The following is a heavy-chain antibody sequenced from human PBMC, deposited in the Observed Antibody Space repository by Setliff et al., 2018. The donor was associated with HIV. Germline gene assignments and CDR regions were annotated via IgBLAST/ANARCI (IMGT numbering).Heavy chain of an antibody. V-gene: IGHV1-18*01. D-gene: IGHD1-26*01. CDR3: VRDWDHNTPTIADY. Sequence: GASVKVSCKASGYTFTTYGISWVRQAPGQGLEWMGWISGNNDDTRYAQNLQGRVTLTTDTSTSTTYMELRNLRSGDTAIFYCVRDWDHNTPTIADYWGQGTLVTVSS. J-gene: IGHJ4*02. CDR2: ISGNNDDT. CDR1: GYTFTTYG.